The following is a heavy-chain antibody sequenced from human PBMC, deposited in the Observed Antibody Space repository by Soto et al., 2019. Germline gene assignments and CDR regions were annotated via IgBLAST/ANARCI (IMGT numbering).Heavy chain of an antibody. CDR1: GFTFSSYA. J-gene: IGHJ6*02. Sequence: QVQLVESGGGVVQPGRSLRLSCAASGFTFSSYAMHWVRQAPGKGLEWVAVISYDGSNKYYADSVKGRFTISRDNSKNTLYLQMNSLRAEDTAVYYCARDLRVVAATRYYYYGMDVWGQGTTVTVSS. CDR2: ISYDGSNK. V-gene: IGHV3-30-3*01. D-gene: IGHD2-15*01. CDR3: ARDLRVVAATRYYYYGMDV.